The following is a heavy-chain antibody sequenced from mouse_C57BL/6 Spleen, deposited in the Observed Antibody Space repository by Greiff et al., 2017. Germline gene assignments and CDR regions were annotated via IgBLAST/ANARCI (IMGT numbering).Heavy chain of an antibody. CDR2: IHPSDGDT. CDR3: AIGSSYHAD. V-gene: IGHV1-74*01. J-gene: IGHJ3*01. CDR1: GYTFTSYW. Sequence: QVQLQQPGAELVKPGASVKVSCKASGYTFTSYWIHWVKQRPGKGLEWIGRIHPSDGDTNYNQKFKGKATLTVDKSSSTAYMQRSSLTSEDSAVYYCAIGSSYHADWGQGTLVTVSA. D-gene: IGHD1-1*01.